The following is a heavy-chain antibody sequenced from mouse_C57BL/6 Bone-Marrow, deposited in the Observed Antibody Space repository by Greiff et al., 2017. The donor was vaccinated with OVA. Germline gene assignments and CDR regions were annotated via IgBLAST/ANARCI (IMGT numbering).Heavy chain of an antibody. Sequence: EVQLVQSEGGLVQPGSSMKLSCTASGFTFSDSYMAWVRQVPEKGLEWVANINHDGSGTYYLDSLKSRFIISRDNAKSILYLQMSSLKSEDTAAYYCARDTSNGWFAYWGQGTLVTVSA. D-gene: IGHD2-5*01. J-gene: IGHJ3*01. CDR1: GFTFSDSY. V-gene: IGHV5-16*01. CDR3: ARDTSNGWFAY. CDR2: INHDGSGT.